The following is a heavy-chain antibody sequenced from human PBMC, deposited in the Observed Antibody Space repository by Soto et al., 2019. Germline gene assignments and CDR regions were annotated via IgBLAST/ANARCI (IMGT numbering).Heavy chain of an antibody. V-gene: IGHV3-11*01. J-gene: IGHJ4*02. D-gene: IGHD2-21*02. CDR1: GFTFSGYY. CDR3: ARSPRLLDF. Sequence: LRLSCAASGFTFSGYYMSWIRQAPGKGLEWVSYISGSGSPILYADSVKGRFTISRDNARNSLYLQMNSLRVEDTAVYYCARSPRLLDFWGQGTLVTVSS. CDR2: ISGSGSPI.